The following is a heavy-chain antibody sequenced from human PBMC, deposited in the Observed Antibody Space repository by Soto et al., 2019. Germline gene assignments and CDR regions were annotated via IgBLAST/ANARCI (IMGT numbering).Heavy chain of an antibody. CDR2: ISYDGSNK. D-gene: IGHD6-13*01. CDR3: AKDFSAAAGTGYYYGMDV. CDR1: GFTFSSYG. J-gene: IGHJ6*02. V-gene: IGHV3-30*18. Sequence: GGSLRLSCAASGFTFSSYGMHWVRQAPGKGLEWVAVISYDGSNKYYADSVKGRFTISRDNSKNTLYLQMNSLRAEDTAVYYCAKDFSAAAGTGYYYGMDVWGQGTTVTVSS.